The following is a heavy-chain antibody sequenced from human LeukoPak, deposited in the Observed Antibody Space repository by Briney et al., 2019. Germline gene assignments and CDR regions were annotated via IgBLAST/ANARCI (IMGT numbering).Heavy chain of an antibody. CDR1: GFTFSSSW. D-gene: IGHD4-23*01. V-gene: IGHV3-7*01. J-gene: IGHJ5*02. CDR3: VSWRDSGDKNS. CDR2: IKQDGSQK. Sequence: GGSLRLSCAAPGFTFSSSWMSWVRQAPEKGLEWVAHIKQDGSQKYYVDSVRGRFTISRDNTKNSVYLQMNSLRAEDAAVYYCVSWRDSGDKNSWGQGTLVTVSS.